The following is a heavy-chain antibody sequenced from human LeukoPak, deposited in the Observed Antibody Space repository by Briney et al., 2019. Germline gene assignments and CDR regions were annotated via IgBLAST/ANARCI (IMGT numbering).Heavy chain of an antibody. J-gene: IGHJ4*02. V-gene: IGHV4-4*09. D-gene: IGHD2-21*01. CDR1: GVSMSAYQ. CDR2: INTKGET. Sequence: SETLSLTCTVSGVSMSAYQWSWVRQSPEKGLEWIGCINTKGETSYNPSLKSRVTTSVDTTKSQFSLRLTSVTAADTAVYYCATSNDAKIAPFDHWGQGAPVTVSS. CDR3: ATSNDAKIAPFDH.